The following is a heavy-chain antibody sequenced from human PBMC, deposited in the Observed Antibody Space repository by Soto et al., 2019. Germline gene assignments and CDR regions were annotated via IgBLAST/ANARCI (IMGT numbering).Heavy chain of an antibody. D-gene: IGHD6-19*01. CDR1: GVSITTFY. V-gene: IGHV4-59*01. Sequence: PSETLSLTCNISGVSITTFYWSWIRQPPGKGLEWIGDIYYSGSTNYNPSLKSRVTISVDTSKNQFSLKLSSVTAADTAVYYCARGIEGWYQGRYYYGMDVWGQGTAVTVS. CDR2: IYYSGST. J-gene: IGHJ6*02. CDR3: ARGIEGWYQGRYYYGMDV.